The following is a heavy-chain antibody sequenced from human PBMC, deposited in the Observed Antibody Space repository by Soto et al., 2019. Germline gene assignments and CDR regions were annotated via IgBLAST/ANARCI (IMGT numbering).Heavy chain of an antibody. V-gene: IGHV1-18*01. J-gene: IGHJ4*02. CDR1: GYTFTSYG. D-gene: IGHD6-13*01. CDR2: ISAYNGNT. Sequence: ASVKVSCKASGYTFTSYGISWVRQAPGQGLEWMGWISAYNGNTNYAQKLQGRVTMTTDTSTSTAYMELRSLRSDDTAVYYCAREARIAAAGGLEFDYWGQGTLVTVSS. CDR3: AREARIAAAGGLEFDY.